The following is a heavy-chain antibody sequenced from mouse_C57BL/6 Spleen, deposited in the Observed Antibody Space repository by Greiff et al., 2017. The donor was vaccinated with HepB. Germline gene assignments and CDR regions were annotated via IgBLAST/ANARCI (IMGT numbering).Heavy chain of an antibody. CDR3: ARSYGNYVWYFDV. CDR1: GFSLTSYG. CDR2: IWSGGST. J-gene: IGHJ1*03. V-gene: IGHV2-2*01. Sequence: VKLQESGPGLVQPSQSLSITCTVSGFSLTSYGVHWVRQSPGKGLEWLGVIWSGGSTDYNAAFISRLSISKDNSKSQVFFKMNSLQADDTAIYYCARSYGNYVWYFDVWGTGTTVTVSS. D-gene: IGHD2-1*01.